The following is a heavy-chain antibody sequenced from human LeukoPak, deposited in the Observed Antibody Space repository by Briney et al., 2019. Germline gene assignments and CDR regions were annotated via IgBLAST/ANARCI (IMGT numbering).Heavy chain of an antibody. V-gene: IGHV4-39*01. Sequence: SETLSLTCTVSGGSISSSDYYWGWIRQPPGKGLEWVASIYYRGTTHYNPSHQSRVTMSVDTSKNQFSLKLSSVTAADTAVYYCARGITMVRGVILGPHYYGMDVWGQGTTVTVSS. J-gene: IGHJ6*02. CDR1: GGSISSSDYY. CDR3: ARGITMVRGVILGPHYYGMDV. CDR2: IYYRGTT. D-gene: IGHD3-10*01.